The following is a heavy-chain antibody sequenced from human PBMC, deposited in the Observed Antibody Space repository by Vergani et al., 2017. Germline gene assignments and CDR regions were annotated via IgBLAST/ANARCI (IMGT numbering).Heavy chain of an antibody. D-gene: IGHD2-15*01. Sequence: QLQLPESGPGLVKPSETLSLTCTVSGGSISSSSYYWGWIRQPPGKGLEWIGSIYYSGSTYYNPSLKSRVTISVDTSKNQFSLKLSSVTAADTAVYYGARSEAGYCSGGSCYSFDYWGQGTLVTVSS. CDR2: IYYSGST. CDR1: GGSISSSSYY. V-gene: IGHV4-39*07. CDR3: ARSEAGYCSGGSCYSFDY. J-gene: IGHJ4*02.